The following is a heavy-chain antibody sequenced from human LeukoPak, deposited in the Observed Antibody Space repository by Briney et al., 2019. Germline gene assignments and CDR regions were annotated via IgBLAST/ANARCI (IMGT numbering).Heavy chain of an antibody. CDR1: GDSISSGSYY. Sequence: SETLSLTCTVSGDSISSGSYYWSWIRQPPGKGLEWIGRIYTSGSTNYNPSLKSRVTISVDTSKNQFSLKLSSVAAADTAVYYCARDGGSKVVYWGQGTLVTVSS. CDR3: ARDGGSKVVY. V-gene: IGHV4-61*02. J-gene: IGHJ4*02. CDR2: IYTSGST. D-gene: IGHD3-16*01.